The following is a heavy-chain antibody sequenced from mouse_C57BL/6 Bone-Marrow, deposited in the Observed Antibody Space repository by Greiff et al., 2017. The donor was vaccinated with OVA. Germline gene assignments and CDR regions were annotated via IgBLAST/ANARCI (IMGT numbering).Heavy chain of an antibody. CDR2: LWSGGST. D-gene: IGHD1-1*01. CDR3: AKTPLYYYGSRTRYFDV. V-gene: IGHV2-4*01. CDR1: GFSLTRYG. Sequence: VQLQESGPGLVQPSQSLSITCTVSGFSLTRYGVHWVRQPPGTGLEWLGVLWSGGSTDYNAAFISRLSISKDNSKSQVFFKMNSLQADDTAIYYCAKTPLYYYGSRTRYFDVWGTGTTVTVSS. J-gene: IGHJ1*03.